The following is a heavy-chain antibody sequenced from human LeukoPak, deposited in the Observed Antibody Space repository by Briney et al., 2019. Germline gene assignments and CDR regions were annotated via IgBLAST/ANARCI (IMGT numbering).Heavy chain of an antibody. CDR3: ARGSFGVVIVFDY. J-gene: IGHJ4*02. Sequence: GSLRLSCAASGFTFSSYWMSWVRQAPGKGLEWVANIKQDGSEKYYVDSVKGRFTISRDNAKNSLYLQMNSLRAEDTAVYYCARGSFGVVIVFDYWGQGTLVTVSS. CDR2: IKQDGSEK. CDR1: GFTFSSYW. D-gene: IGHD3-3*01. V-gene: IGHV3-7*01.